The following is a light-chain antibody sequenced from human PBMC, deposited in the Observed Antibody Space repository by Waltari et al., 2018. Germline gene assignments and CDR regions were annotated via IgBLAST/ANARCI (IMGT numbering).Light chain of an antibody. J-gene: IGLJ2*01. V-gene: IGLV2-23*02. CDR2: EVN. CDR1: SSDVGSYNF. CDR3: CSYAGTTTVL. Sequence: QSALTQPASVSGSPGQSITIPCTGTSSDVGSYNFVSWYQQHPDKAPKLMIYEVNKRPSGVSNRFSGSKSGNTASLTISGLQAEDEADYYCCSYAGTTTVLFGGGTNLTVL.